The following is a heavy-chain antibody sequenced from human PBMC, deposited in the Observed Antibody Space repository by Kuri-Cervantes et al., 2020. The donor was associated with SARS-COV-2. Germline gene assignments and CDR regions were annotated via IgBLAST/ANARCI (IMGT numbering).Heavy chain of an antibody. J-gene: IGHJ5*02. CDR2: IYPGDSDT. CDR3: ARMRQQLVRESLGWFDP. V-gene: IGHV5-51*01. D-gene: IGHD6-13*01. Sequence: GGSLRLSCKGSGYSFTSYWIGWVRQMPGKGLEWMGIIYPGDSDTRYSPSFQGQVTISADKSISTAYLQWSSLKASDTAMYYCARMRQQLVRESLGWFDPWGQGTLVTVSS. CDR1: GYSFTSYW.